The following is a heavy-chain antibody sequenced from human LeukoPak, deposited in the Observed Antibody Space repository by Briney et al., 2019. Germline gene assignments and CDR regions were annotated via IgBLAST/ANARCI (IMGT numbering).Heavy chain of an antibody. D-gene: IGHD3-22*01. CDR3: AHSRGYYYDSSGYYPALYYYYMDV. J-gene: IGHJ6*03. Sequence: PSETLSLTCAVSGGSISSSNWWSWVRQPPGKGLEWIGEIYHSGSTNYNPSLKSRVTISVDKSKNQFSLKLSSVTAADTAVYYCAHSRGYYYDSSGYYPALYYYYMDVWGKGTTVTVSS. CDR1: GGSISSSNW. V-gene: IGHV4-4*02. CDR2: IYHSGST.